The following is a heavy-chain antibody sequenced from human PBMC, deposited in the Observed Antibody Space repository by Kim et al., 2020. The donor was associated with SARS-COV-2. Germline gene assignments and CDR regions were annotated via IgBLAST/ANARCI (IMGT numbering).Heavy chain of an antibody. D-gene: IGHD1-1*01. CDR2: QSENT. CDR3: ARGVPGY. J-gene: IGHJ4*02. V-gene: IGHV4-34*01. Sequence: QSENTNFNPSLKSRVTMSVDTSKNQFSLKLNSVTAADTAVYYCARGVPGYWGQGTLVTVSP.